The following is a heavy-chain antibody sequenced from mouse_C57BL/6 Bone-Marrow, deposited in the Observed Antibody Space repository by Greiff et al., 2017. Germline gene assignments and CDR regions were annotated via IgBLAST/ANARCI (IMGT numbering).Heavy chain of an antibody. V-gene: IGHV1-64*01. CDR2: IHPNSGST. Sequence: VQLQQSGAELVKPGASVKLSCKASGYTFTSSWMHWVKQRPGQGLEWIGMIHPNSGSTNYNEKFKSKATLTVDKSSSTAYMQLSSLTSEDSAVYYCARMMGIYYDYSWFAYRGQGTLVPVSA. J-gene: IGHJ3*01. CDR3: ARMMGIYYDYSWFAY. D-gene: IGHD2-4*01. CDR1: GYTFTSSW.